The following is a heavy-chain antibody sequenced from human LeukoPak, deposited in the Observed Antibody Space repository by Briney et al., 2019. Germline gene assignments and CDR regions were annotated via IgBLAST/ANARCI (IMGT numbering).Heavy chain of an antibody. CDR3: ARDPVGYCSGGSCSYYFDY. D-gene: IGHD2-15*01. Sequence: GGSLRLSCGASGFTFSDYAMHWVRQAPGKGLEWVAVISYDGSKKYYADPVKGRFTISRDNSKNTLYLQMNSLRAEDSAEYYCARDPVGYCSGGSCSYYFDYWGQGTLVTVSS. CDR1: GFTFSDYA. V-gene: IGHV3-30-3*01. CDR2: ISYDGSKK. J-gene: IGHJ4*02.